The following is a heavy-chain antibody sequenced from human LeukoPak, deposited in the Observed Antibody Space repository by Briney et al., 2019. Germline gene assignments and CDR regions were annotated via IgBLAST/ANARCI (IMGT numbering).Heavy chain of an antibody. CDR3: ARDAGDTMDLYGMDV. V-gene: IGHV4-59*01. CDR2: IYYSGST. CDR1: GGSLSSYY. D-gene: IGHD3-10*01. Sequence: SETLSLTCTVSGGSLSSYYWSWIRQPPGKGLEWIGYIYYSGSTNYNPSLKSRVTISVDTSKNQFSLKLSSVTAADTAVYYCARDAGDTMDLYGMDVWGKGTTVTVSS. J-gene: IGHJ6*04.